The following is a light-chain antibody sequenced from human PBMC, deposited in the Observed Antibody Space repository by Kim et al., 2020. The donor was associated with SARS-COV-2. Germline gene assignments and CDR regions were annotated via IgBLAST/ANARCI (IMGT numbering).Light chain of an antibody. CDR3: QQYYSSPVT. V-gene: IGKV4-1*01. Sequence: DIVMTQFPDSLAVSLGERATINCKSSQSVFSTSKNRSYVAWYQQKPGQAPKQLIYWASTRESGVPDRFSGSGSGTDFTLTISSLQAEDVAVYYCQQYYSSPVTFGGGTKVDIK. CDR1: QSVFSTSKNRSY. CDR2: WAS. J-gene: IGKJ4*01.